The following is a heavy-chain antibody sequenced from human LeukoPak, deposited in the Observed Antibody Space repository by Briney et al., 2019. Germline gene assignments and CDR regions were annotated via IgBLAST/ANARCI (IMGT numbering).Heavy chain of an antibody. CDR3: ARDGNGKSLDFDY. D-gene: IGHD1-1*01. Sequence: PGGSLRPSCAASGFTYTTYWMTWVRQAPGKGLEWVANIKEDGSEKNYVDSVKGRFTIPRDNAKNSLYLQMNSLRAEDTAVYYCARDGNGKSLDFDYWGQGTLVTVSS. J-gene: IGHJ4*02. CDR2: IKEDGSEK. CDR1: GFTYTTYW. V-gene: IGHV3-7*01.